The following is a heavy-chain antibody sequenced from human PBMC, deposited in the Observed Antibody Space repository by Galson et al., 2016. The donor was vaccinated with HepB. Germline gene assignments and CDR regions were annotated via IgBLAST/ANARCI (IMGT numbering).Heavy chain of an antibody. Sequence: SLRLSCAASGFTVSDHAMHWVRRAPGKGLDYVSAISGNGDNTHYADSVRGRFTISRDNSKNTLYLQMSSLRAEDAAIYYCAKHRLGYYDSGSPFDYWGQGTLVTVSS. J-gene: IGHJ4*02. CDR2: ISGNGDNT. V-gene: IGHV3-64D*08. CDR3: AKHRLGYYDSGSPFDY. D-gene: IGHD3-10*01. CDR1: GFTVSDHA.